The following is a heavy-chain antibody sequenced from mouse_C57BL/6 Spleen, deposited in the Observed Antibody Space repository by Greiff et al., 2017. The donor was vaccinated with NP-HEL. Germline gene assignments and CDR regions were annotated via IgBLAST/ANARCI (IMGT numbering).Heavy chain of an antibody. D-gene: IGHD2-3*01. CDR2: ISDGGSYT. CDR1: GFTFSSYA. CDR3: ARGGWLLPMDY. V-gene: IGHV5-4*03. Sequence: EVMLVESGGGLVKPGGSLKLSCAASGFTFSSYAMSWVRQTPEKRLEWVATISDGGSYTYYPDNVKGRFTISRDNAKNNLYLQMSHLKSEDTAMYYCARGGWLLPMDYWGQGTSVTVSS. J-gene: IGHJ4*01.